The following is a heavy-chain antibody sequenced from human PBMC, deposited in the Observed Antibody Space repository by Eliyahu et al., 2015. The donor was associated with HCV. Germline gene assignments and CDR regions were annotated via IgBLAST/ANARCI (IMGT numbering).Heavy chain of an antibody. CDR2: IIPILGIA. Sequence: QVQLVQSGAEVKKPGSSVKVSCKASGGIFSSYTISWVRXTPGQGLEWMGRIIPILGIANYAQKFQGRVTITADKSTSTAYMELSSLRSEDTAVYYCARETGIQLWLPFDYWGQGTLVTVSS. CDR1: GGIFSSYT. CDR3: ARETGIQLWLPFDY. V-gene: IGHV1-69*08. D-gene: IGHD5-18*01. J-gene: IGHJ4*02.